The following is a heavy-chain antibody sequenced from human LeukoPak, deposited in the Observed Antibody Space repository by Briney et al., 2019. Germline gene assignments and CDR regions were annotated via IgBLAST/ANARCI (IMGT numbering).Heavy chain of an antibody. CDR3: ARSTDFWSGYYNY. V-gene: IGHV3-21*01. D-gene: IGHD3-3*01. Sequence: WIRQPPGKGLEWVSSISSSSSYIYYADSVKGRFTISRDNAKNSLYLQMNSLRAEDTAVYYCARSTDFWSGYYNYWGQGTLVTVSS. CDR2: ISSSSSYI. J-gene: IGHJ4*02.